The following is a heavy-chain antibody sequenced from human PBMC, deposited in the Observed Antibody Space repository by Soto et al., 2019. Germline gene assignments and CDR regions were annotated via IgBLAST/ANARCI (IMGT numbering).Heavy chain of an antibody. D-gene: IGHD1-26*01. CDR3: AGRLVGATGLDY. V-gene: IGHV4-59*01. Sequence: SETLSLTCTVSGGSISSYYWSWIRQPPGKGLEWIGYIYYSGSTNYNPSLKSRVTISVDTSKNQFSLKLSPVTAADTAVYYCAGRLVGATGLDYWGQGTLVTVSS. CDR2: IYYSGST. J-gene: IGHJ4*02. CDR1: GGSISSYY.